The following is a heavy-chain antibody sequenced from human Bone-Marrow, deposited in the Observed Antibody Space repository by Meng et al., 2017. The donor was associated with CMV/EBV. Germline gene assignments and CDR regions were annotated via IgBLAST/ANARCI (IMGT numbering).Heavy chain of an antibody. Sequence: GGSLKISCAASGFTFSNYWMHWVRQAPGKGLVWVSRINSDGSSTSYADSVKGRFTISRDNAKNTLYVQMKSLRAEDTAVYYCARVGGRRFGELPIDYWGQGTLVTVSS. CDR2: INSDGSST. CDR3: ARVGGRRFGELPIDY. V-gene: IGHV3-74*01. J-gene: IGHJ4*02. D-gene: IGHD3-10*01. CDR1: GFTFSNYW.